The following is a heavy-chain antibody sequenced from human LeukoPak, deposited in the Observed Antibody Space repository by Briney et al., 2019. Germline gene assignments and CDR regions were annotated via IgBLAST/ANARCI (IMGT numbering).Heavy chain of an antibody. CDR3: ARQGRSGYSNFDY. CDR1: GGSISSHY. V-gene: IGHV4-59*08. Sequence: SETLSLTCTVSGGSISSHYWSWIRQPPVKGLEWIGYIYYSGSTNYNPSLKSRVTISVDTSKNQFSLKLSSVTAADTAVYYCARQGRSGYSNFDYWGQGTLVTVSS. J-gene: IGHJ4*02. D-gene: IGHD3-3*01. CDR2: IYYSGST.